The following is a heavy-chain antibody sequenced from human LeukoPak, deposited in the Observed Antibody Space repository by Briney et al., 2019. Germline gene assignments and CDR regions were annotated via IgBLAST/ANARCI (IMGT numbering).Heavy chain of an antibody. CDR3: ARAQGIAVAGTLTHFDY. CDR1: GFTFSGYD. Sequence: GGSLRLSCAASGFTFSGYDLHWVRQPTGKGLEWVSGIGTAGDTYYLGSVKGRFTISRDNSKNALYLQMNSLRAEDTAVYYCARAQGIAVAGTLTHFDYWGQGTLVTVSS. D-gene: IGHD6-19*01. V-gene: IGHV3-13*01. CDR2: IGTAGDT. J-gene: IGHJ4*02.